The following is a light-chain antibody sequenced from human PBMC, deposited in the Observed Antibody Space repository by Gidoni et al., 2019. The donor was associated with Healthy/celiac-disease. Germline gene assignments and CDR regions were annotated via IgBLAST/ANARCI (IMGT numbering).Light chain of an antibody. J-gene: IGLJ3*02. CDR3: AAWDASLNAWV. CDR1: SSNIGNNA. Sequence: QSVLTQPPSVSEAPRQRVTISCSGSSSNIGNNAVNWYQQLPGKAPKLLIYYDDLLPSGVSDRFSGSKSGTSASLAISGLQSADEADYYCAAWDASLNAWVFGGGTKLTVL. CDR2: YDD. V-gene: IGLV1-36*01.